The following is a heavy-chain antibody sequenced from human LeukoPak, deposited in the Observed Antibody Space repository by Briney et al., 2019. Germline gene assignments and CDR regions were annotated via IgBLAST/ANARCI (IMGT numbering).Heavy chain of an antibody. CDR2: ISGSGGST. V-gene: IGHV3-23*01. J-gene: IGHJ6*02. CDR1: GFTFSSYA. CDR3: AKYMDYYGSGSYYTDTGMDV. D-gene: IGHD3-10*01. Sequence: PGGSLRLSCAASGFTFSSYAMSWVRQAPGKGLEWVSAISGSGGSTYYADSVKGRFTISRDNSKNTLYLQMNSLRAEDTAVYYCAKYMDYYGSGSYYTDTGMDVWGQGTTVTVSS.